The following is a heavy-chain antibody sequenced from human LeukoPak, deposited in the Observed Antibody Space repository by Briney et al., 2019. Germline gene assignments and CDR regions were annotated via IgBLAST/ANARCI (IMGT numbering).Heavy chain of an antibody. J-gene: IGHJ6*02. D-gene: IGHD3-9*01. V-gene: IGHV3-21*01. Sequence: GGSLRLSCAASGFTFSSYSMNWVRQAPGKGLEWVSSISSSSSYIYYADSVKGRFTISRDNAKNSLYLQVNSLRAEDTAVYYCARARLVIGTYYYYGMDVWGQGTTVTVSS. CDR1: GFTFSSYS. CDR3: ARARLVIGTYYYYGMDV. CDR2: ISSSSSYI.